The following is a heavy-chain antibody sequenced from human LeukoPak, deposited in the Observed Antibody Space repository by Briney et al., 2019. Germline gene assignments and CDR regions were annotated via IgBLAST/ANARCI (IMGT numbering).Heavy chain of an antibody. CDR3: ARSPYDSSGYPLGLDY. D-gene: IGHD3-22*01. V-gene: IGHV4-59*01. J-gene: IGHJ4*02. Sequence: TPSETLSLTCTVSGGSISSYYWSWIRQPPGKGLEWIGYIYHSGSTNYNPSLKSRVTISVDTSKNQFSLKLSSVTAADTAVYYCARSPYDSSGYPLGLDYWGQGTLVTVSS. CDR2: IYHSGST. CDR1: GGSISSYY.